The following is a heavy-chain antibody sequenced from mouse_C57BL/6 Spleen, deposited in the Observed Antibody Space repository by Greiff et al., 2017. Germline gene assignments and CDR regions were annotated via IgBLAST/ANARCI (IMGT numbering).Heavy chain of an antibody. D-gene: IGHD1-1*01. Sequence: QVQLQQPGTELVKPGASVKLSCKASGYTFTSYWMPWVKQRPGQGLEWIGNINPSNGGTNYNEKFKSKSTLTVDNSSSTAYMQLSSLTSEDTAVYYCARQGYYYGSWYFDVWGTGTTVTVSS. J-gene: IGHJ1*03. V-gene: IGHV1-53*01. CDR2: INPSNGGT. CDR3: ARQGYYYGSWYFDV. CDR1: GYTFTSYW.